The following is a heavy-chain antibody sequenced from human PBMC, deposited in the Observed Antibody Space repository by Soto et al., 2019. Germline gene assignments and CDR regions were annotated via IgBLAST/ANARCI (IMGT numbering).Heavy chain of an antibody. CDR3: ARARYRGGSVNFWVNWFDP. CDR2: IIPIFGTA. Sequence: QVQLVQSGAEVKKPGSSVKVSCKASGGTFSNYLISWVRQAPGQGLEWMGGIIPIFGTANYAQKFQDRVTITADESTNAAYMELSSLRSEDTAVYYCARARYRGGSVNFWVNWFDPWGQGTLVTVSS. J-gene: IGHJ5*02. V-gene: IGHV1-69*01. D-gene: IGHD2-21*01. CDR1: GGTFSNYL.